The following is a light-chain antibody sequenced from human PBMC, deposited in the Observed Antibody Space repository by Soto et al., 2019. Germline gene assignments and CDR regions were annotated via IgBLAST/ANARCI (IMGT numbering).Light chain of an antibody. CDR1: QSVSSN. J-gene: IGKJ1*01. CDR3: QQYNKWPLT. Sequence: EIMMTQSPGTLSASPGERATLSCRASQSVSSNLAWYQQKPGQAPRLLIYAVSTRATGITARFSGSGSGTEFTLTISSLQSEDFAVYYCQQYNKWPLTFGQGTKVDIK. CDR2: AVS. V-gene: IGKV3-15*01.